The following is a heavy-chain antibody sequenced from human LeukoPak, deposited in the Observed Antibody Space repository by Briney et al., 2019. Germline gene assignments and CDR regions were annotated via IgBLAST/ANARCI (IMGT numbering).Heavy chain of an antibody. Sequence: GGSLRLSCAASGFTFSSYSMNWVRQAPGKGLEWVSSISSSSSYIYYADSVKGRFTISRDNAKNSLYLRMNSLRAEDTAVYYCARLMITFGGVIAGYYFDYWGQGTLVTVSS. CDR2: ISSSSSYI. CDR1: GFTFSSYS. V-gene: IGHV3-21*01. D-gene: IGHD3-16*02. J-gene: IGHJ4*02. CDR3: ARLMITFGGVIAGYYFDY.